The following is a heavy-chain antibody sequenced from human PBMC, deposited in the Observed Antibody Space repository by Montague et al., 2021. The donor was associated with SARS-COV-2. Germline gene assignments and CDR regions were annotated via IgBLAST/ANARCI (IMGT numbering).Heavy chain of an antibody. V-gene: IGHV3-30*18. Sequence: SLRLSCAGSGFSFNDYGMHWVRQAPGKGLEWVAVISYEGSNKYHADSVRGRFTISRDDSKNTLYLQMNSLRPEDTAVYYCAKDRVLLHYGMDVWGQGTTVTVSS. CDR2: ISYEGSNK. CDR3: AKDRVLLHYGMDV. J-gene: IGHJ6*02. CDR1: GFSFNDYG.